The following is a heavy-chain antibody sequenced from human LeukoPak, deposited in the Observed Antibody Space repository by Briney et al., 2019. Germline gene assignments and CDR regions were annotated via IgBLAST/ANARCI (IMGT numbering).Heavy chain of an antibody. CDR1: GGSISSGDYY. D-gene: IGHD6-6*01. CDR3: ARDEEPDSSSSGKYFQH. Sequence: SETLSLTCPVSGGSISSGDYYWSWIRQPPGKGLEWIRYIYYSGSTYYNPSLKSRVTISVDTSQNQFSLKLSSVTAADTAVYYCARDEEPDSSSSGKYFQHWGQGTLVTVSS. V-gene: IGHV4-30-4*08. CDR2: IYYSGST. J-gene: IGHJ1*01.